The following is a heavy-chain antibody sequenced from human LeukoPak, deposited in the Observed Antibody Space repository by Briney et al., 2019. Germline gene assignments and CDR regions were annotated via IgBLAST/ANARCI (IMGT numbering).Heavy chain of an antibody. CDR1: GYSFPDYW. D-gene: IGHD5-24*01. J-gene: IGHJ4*02. CDR3: ARRRGDGYNSPFNY. CDR2: IYPADSDT. Sequence: GESLKISCKGSGYSFPDYWIDWVRQMPGQGLEWMGIIYPADSDTRYSPSFQGQVTISADKSINTAYLQWSTLKASDTATYYCARRRGDGYNSPFNYWGQGTLVTASS. V-gene: IGHV5-51*01.